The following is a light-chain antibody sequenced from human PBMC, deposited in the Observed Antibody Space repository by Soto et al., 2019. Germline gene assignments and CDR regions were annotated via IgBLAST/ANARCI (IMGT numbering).Light chain of an antibody. CDR1: QDIRNY. V-gene: IGKV1-9*01. Sequence: DIQLTQSPSFLSTSVGDRVTITCRASQDIRNYLAWYQQKPGKAPKVLIYAASTLLSGVPSRFSGSGSGTEFSLTISSLQPEDFATYYCQQLDSYPRTFGQGTK. J-gene: IGKJ1*01. CDR2: AAS. CDR3: QQLDSYPRT.